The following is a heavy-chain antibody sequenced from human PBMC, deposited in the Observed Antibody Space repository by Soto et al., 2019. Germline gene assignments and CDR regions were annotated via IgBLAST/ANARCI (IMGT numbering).Heavy chain of an antibody. V-gene: IGHV1-2*04. D-gene: IGHD3-3*01. CDR2: INPNSGGT. CDR1: GYTFTGYY. J-gene: IGHJ3*02. CDR3: ARATKGYDFWSGYRYAFDI. Sequence: ASVKVSCKASGYTFTGYYMHWVRQAPGQGLEWMGRINPNSGGTNYAQKFQGWVTMTRDTSISTAYMELSRLRSDDTAVYYCARATKGYDFWSGYRYAFDIWGQGTMVTVSS.